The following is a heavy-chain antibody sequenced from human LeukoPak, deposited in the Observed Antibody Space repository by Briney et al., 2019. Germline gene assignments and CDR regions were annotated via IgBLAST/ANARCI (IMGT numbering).Heavy chain of an antibody. V-gene: IGHV3-30*18. D-gene: IGHD4-17*01. CDR1: GFTFSSCG. CDR3: AKEGTTVTRTFDY. Sequence: GGSLRLSCAASGFTFSSCGMHWVRQAPGKGLEWVAVISYDGSNKYYADSVKGRFAISRDNSKNTLYLQMNSLRAEDTAVYYCAKEGTTVTRTFDYWGQGTLATVSS. J-gene: IGHJ4*02. CDR2: ISYDGSNK.